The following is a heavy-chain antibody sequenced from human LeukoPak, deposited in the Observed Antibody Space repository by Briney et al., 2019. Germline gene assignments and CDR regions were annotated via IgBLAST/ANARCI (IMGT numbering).Heavy chain of an antibody. Sequence: GGALRLSCAGSGWTFSNAGMGWVRQAPGKGLEWVGRIKSKTDGGTTDYAAPVKGRFTISRDDSKNTLYLQMNSLKTEDTAVYYCTSHSSSWFTAYWGQGTLVTVSS. J-gene: IGHJ4*02. CDR1: GWTFSNAG. D-gene: IGHD6-13*01. V-gene: IGHV3-15*01. CDR3: TSHSSSWFTAY. CDR2: IKSKTDGGTT.